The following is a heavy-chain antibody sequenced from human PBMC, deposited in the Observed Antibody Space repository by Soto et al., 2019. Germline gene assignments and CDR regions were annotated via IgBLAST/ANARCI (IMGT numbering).Heavy chain of an antibody. CDR1: GYTFTSYD. V-gene: IGHV1-8*01. CDR3: AREIGSVYDFWSGYPHNMDV. J-gene: IGHJ6*03. D-gene: IGHD3-3*01. CDR2: MNPNSGNT. Sequence: ASVKVSCKASGYTFTSYDINWVRQATGQGLEWMGWMNPNSGNTGYAQKFQGRVTMTRNTSISTAYMELSSLRSEDTAVYYCAREIGSVYDFWSGYPHNMDVWGKGTKVTVSS.